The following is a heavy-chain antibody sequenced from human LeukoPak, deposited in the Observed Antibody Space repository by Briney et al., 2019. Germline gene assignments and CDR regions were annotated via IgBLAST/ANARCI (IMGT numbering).Heavy chain of an antibody. J-gene: IGHJ3*02. D-gene: IGHD2-2*01. CDR3: ARISTAWFDALDI. CDR2: IYYSGST. CDR1: GGSISSSSYY. V-gene: IGHV4-39*01. Sequence: PPETLSLTCTVSGGSISSSSYYWGWIRQPPGKGLEWIGSIYYSGSTYYNPSLKSRVTISVDTSKNQFSLKLSSVTAADTAVYYCARISTAWFDALDIWGQGTMVTVSS.